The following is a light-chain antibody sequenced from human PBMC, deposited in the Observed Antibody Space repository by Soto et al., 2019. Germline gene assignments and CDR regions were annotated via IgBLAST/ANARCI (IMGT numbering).Light chain of an antibody. CDR2: EAS. J-gene: IGLJ1*01. CDR3: CSYAGSSTLV. V-gene: IGLV2-23*01. CDR1: STDVGTYYL. Sequence: QSALTQPASVSGSPGQSITISCTGTSTDVGTYYLVSWYQHHPGKAPKVIIYEASKRPSGVSTRFSASKSGNTASLTISGLQADGEADYYCCSYAGSSTLVFGTGTKLTVL.